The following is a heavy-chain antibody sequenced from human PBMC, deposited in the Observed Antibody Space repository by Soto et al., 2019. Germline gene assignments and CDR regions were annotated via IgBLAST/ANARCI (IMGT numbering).Heavy chain of an antibody. V-gene: IGHV3-30*03. CDR2: IFYDASNE. J-gene: IGHJ4*02. D-gene: IGHD4-17*01. CDR1: RFTFSNYG. CDR3: ARGPDYAGYIDY. Sequence: PGGSLRLSCAASRFTFSNYGMHWVRQAPGKGLEWVAVIFYDASNEYYADSVKGRFTISRDNSKNTLYLQMNSLRAEDTAVYYCARGPDYAGYIDYWGQGSLVTVSS.